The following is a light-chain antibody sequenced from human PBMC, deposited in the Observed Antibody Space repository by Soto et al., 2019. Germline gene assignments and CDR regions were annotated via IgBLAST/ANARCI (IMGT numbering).Light chain of an antibody. CDR3: QKYSSVIT. CDR1: QGISNF. CDR2: AAS. V-gene: IGKV1-27*01. Sequence: DIQMTQSPSSLSTSVGDRVTITCRASQGISNFLAWYQQKPGKVPKLLISAASTLQSGVPSRFSGSGSGTDITPTITRLQAEDVATYYCQKYSSVITFGQGTRLEIK. J-gene: IGKJ5*01.